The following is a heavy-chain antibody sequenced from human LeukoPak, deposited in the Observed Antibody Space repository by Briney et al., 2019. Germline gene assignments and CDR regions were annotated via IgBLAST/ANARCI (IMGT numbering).Heavy chain of an antibody. J-gene: IGHJ5*02. CDR2: INPNSGGT. D-gene: IGHD5-18*01. V-gene: IGHV1-2*02. Sequence: GASVKVSCKASGYTFTGYYMHWARQAPGQGLEWMGWINPNSGGTNYAQKFQGRVTMTRDTSISTAYMELSRLRSDDTAVYYCARETKWIQLWNHWGQGTLVTVSS. CDR3: ARETKWIQLWNH. CDR1: GYTFTGYY.